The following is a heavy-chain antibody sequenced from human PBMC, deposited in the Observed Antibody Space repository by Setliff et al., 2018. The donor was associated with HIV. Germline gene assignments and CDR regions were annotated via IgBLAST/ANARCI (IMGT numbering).Heavy chain of an antibody. CDR2: ISGSGGST. CDR3: AKDGISGGAYPPYYFDY. D-gene: IGHD2-15*01. CDR1: GFTFNTYA. J-gene: IGHJ4*01. V-gene: IGHV3-23*01. Sequence: GSLRLSCAASGFTFNTYAMSWVRQAPGKGLEWVPVISGSGGSTFYADSVKGRFTISRDNSKNTLYLQMNGLRVEDTAVYYCAKDGISGGAYPPYYFDYWGHGTLVTVSS.